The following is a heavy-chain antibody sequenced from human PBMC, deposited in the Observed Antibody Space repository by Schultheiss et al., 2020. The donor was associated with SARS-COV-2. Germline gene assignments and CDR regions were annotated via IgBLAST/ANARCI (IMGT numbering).Heavy chain of an antibody. J-gene: IGHJ6*02. Sequence: GSLRLSCAASGFTVSSNYMSWVRQAPGKGLEWVSVIYSGGSTYYADSVKGRFTISRDNSKNTLYLQMNSLRAEDTAVYYCAGLTTANYYYGMDVWGQGTTVTVSS. CDR2: IYSGGST. V-gene: IGHV3-53*01. CDR1: GFTVSSNY. CDR3: AGLTTANYYYGMDV. D-gene: IGHD4-11*01.